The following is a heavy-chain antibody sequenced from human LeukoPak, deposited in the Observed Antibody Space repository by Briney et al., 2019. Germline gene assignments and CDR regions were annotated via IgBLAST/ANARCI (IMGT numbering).Heavy chain of an antibody. D-gene: IGHD1-26*01. J-gene: IGHJ6*02. V-gene: IGHV3-48*01. CDR2: ISSGSSTI. CDR3: AKDREISGSYSPYYYYGMDV. Sequence: GGSLRLSCAASGFTFSGYSMNWVRQAPGKGLEWVSYISSGSSTIYYADSVKGRFTISRDNSKNTLYLQMNSLRAEDTAVYYCAKDREISGSYSPYYYYGMDVWGQGTTVTVSS. CDR1: GFTFSGYS.